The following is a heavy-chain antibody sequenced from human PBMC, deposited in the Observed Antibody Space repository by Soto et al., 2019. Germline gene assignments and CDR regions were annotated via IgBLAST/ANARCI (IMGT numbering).Heavy chain of an antibody. D-gene: IGHD6-19*01. CDR3: ASHTLYGSGWAYYYYGMDV. CDR1: GYTFTSYG. Sequence: ASVKVSCKASGYTFTSYGISWVRQAPGQGLEWMGWISAYNGNTNYAQKLQGRVTMTTDTSTSTAYMELRSLRSDDTAVYYCASHTLYGSGWAYYYYGMDVWGQGTTVTVSS. CDR2: ISAYNGNT. V-gene: IGHV1-18*04. J-gene: IGHJ6*02.